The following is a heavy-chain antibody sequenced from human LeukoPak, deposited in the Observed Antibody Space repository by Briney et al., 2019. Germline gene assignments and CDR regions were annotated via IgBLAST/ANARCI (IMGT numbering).Heavy chain of an antibody. CDR3: ARDPGDTYYDF. V-gene: IGHV1-2*02. D-gene: IGHD3-3*01. CDR2: LNPNSGAT. Sequence: ASVKVSFKTSGYTFTANYMQWVRQAPGQGLEWMGWLNPNSGATKYAQKFQGRVTMTRDTSISTAYMELSRLRSDDTAVYYCARDPGDTYYDFWGQGTLVTVSS. CDR1: GYTFTANY. J-gene: IGHJ4*02.